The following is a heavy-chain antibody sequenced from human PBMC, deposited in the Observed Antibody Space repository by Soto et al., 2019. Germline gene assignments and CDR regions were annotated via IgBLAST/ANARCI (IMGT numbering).Heavy chain of an antibody. CDR1: AYSISSGYY. CDR3: ARMGFYYDSSGYDY. V-gene: IGHV4-38-2*01. D-gene: IGHD3-22*01. CDR2: IYHSGST. J-gene: IGHJ4*02. Sequence: PSETLSLTCAVSAYSISSGYYWGCIRQPPGKGLEWIGSIYHSGSTYYNPSLKSRVTISVDTSKNQFSLKLRPVTAADTAVYYCARMGFYYDSSGYDYWGQGTLVTVSS.